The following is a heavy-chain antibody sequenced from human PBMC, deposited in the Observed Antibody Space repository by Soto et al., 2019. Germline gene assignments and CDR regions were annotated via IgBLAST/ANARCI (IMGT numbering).Heavy chain of an antibody. CDR3: AKSFYDKSGYYGLLDY. CDR2: ISHDGANE. J-gene: IGHJ4*02. Sequence: QVQLVESGGGVVQPGRSLRLSCAASGFSFSTHSMHWVRQAPGKGLEWVAVISHDGANEYYADFVRGRFTISRDNXKXXLYLQMISLRAEDTAVYYCAKSFYDKSGYYGLLDYWGQGTLVTVSS. D-gene: IGHD3-22*01. CDR1: GFSFSTHS. V-gene: IGHV3-30*18.